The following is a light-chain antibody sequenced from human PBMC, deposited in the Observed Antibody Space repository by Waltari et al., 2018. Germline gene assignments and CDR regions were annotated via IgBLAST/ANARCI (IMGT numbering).Light chain of an antibody. V-gene: IGKV1-16*02. J-gene: IGKJ3*01. Sequence: DIQMTQSPSSLSASVGGRVTITCRASQEIGHFLAWFQQRPGKAPESLIYAASSLQMRVPSKFSGSGSGTDFTLTISNLQPEDFATYYRQQYKSYPFTFGPGTTVDSK. CDR2: AAS. CDR3: QQYKSYPFT. CDR1: QEIGHF.